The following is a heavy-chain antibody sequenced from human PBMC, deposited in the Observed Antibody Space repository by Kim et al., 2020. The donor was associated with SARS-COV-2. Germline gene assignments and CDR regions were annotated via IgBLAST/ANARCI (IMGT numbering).Heavy chain of an antibody. J-gene: IGHJ4*02. Sequence: KYSQKFQGRVTITRDTSANTAYMELSSLRSEDTSVYFCARAMAAAGSFDFWGQGTLVTVSS. V-gene: IGHV1-3*01. D-gene: IGHD6-13*01. CDR3: ARAMAAAGSFDF.